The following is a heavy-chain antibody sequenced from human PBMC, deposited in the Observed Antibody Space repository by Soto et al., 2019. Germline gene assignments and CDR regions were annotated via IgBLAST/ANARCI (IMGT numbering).Heavy chain of an antibody. CDR2: ISGSGDGT. V-gene: IGHV3-23*01. J-gene: IGHJ4*02. Sequence: EVQLLESGGGLVQPGGSLRLSCAASGFAFSSYPMVWVRQAPGKGLEWVSGISGSGDGTYYADSVKGGFTNSRDNSKNTLHLQMNSLIAEDTAVYYCVKRCDSGGCPDYWGQGTLLTVTS. CDR3: VKRCDSGGCPDY. D-gene: IGHD2-15*01. CDR1: GFAFSSYP.